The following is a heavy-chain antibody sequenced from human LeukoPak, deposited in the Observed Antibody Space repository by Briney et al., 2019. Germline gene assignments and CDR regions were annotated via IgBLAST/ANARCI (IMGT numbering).Heavy chain of an antibody. CDR2: INPKNGGA. CDR1: GYTFIGHY. J-gene: IGHJ5*02. V-gene: IGHV1-2*07. D-gene: IGHD3-16*01. Sequence: GASVKVSCKTSGYTFIGHYIHWVRQAPGQGLEWMGWINPKNGGANYAPRFQGRVTMTRDRSFSIVYMELSGLTSDDTAMYYCARASFWESPVSWFDPWGQGTLVTVSS. CDR3: ARASFWESPVSWFDP.